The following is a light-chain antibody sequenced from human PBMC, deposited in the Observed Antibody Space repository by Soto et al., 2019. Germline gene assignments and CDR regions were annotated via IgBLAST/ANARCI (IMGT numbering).Light chain of an antibody. CDR3: NSYTSSRTLV. J-gene: IGLJ3*02. Sequence: QSALTQPASVSGSPGQSITISCTGTSSDDGGYNFVSWYQQHPGKAPKLMIYEVSNRPSGVSNRFSGSKSGNTASLTISGLQAEDEADYYCNSYTSSRTLVFGGGTQLTVL. CDR1: SSDDGGYNF. V-gene: IGLV2-14*01. CDR2: EVS.